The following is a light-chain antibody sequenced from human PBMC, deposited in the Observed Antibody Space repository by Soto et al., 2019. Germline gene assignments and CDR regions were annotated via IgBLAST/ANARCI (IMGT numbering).Light chain of an antibody. CDR1: QSVSSN. V-gene: IGKV3-15*01. CDR2: GSS. CDR3: QPYNNWPPSP. Sequence: EIVMTQSPATLSVSPGERATLSCRASQSVSSNLAWYQQKPGHAPGRLIYGSSTRATGIPARFSGSGSGTEFTLNISSLQSEDFAVYYRQPYNNWPPSPFGQGTKLEIK. J-gene: IGKJ2*01.